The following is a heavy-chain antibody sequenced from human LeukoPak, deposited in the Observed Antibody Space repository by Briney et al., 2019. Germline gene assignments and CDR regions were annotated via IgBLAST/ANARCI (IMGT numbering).Heavy chain of an antibody. CDR3: AKDQLGNWYFDI. CDR2: ISGSDGGT. CDR1: GFTFSSYA. Sequence: GSLRLSCAASGFTFSSYAMNWVRQAPGKGLEWVSTISGSDGGTYYADSVKGRFIISRDNSKNTLYLQMKSLRAEDTAVYFCAKDQLGNWYFDIWGRGTLVTVSS. D-gene: IGHD6-6*01. V-gene: IGHV3-23*01. J-gene: IGHJ2*01.